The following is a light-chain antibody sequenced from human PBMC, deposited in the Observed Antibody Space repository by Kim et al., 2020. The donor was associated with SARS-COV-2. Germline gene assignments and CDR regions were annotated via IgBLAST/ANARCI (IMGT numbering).Light chain of an antibody. Sequence: SSELTQDPAVSVALGQTVRITCQGDTLRQYYATWYQQKARQAPVLVFYAKDKRPSGVPDRFSGSSSGNTASLTITGVQAADEADYYCESRDSRGKVVVGGGTLLTVL. CDR3: ESRDSRGKVV. V-gene: IGLV3-19*01. CDR1: TLRQYY. J-gene: IGLJ2*01. CDR2: AKD.